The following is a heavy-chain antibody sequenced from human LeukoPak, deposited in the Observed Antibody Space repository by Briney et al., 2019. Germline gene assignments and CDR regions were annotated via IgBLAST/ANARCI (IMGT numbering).Heavy chain of an antibody. Sequence: PSETLSLTCTVSGGSIRTYYWSWIRQPPGKGLEWIGYVDHTGSTKFNPSLNGRVSISRDTSNNFFSLRLRSVTAADTAVYYCARDLASCAGDCYSDGFDYWGQGALVTVSS. V-gene: IGHV4-59*01. J-gene: IGHJ4*02. CDR2: VDHTGST. D-gene: IGHD2-21*02. CDR3: ARDLASCAGDCYSDGFDY. CDR1: GGSIRTYY.